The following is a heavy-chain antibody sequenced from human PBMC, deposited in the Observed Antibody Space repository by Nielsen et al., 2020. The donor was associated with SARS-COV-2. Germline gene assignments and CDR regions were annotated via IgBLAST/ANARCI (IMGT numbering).Heavy chain of an antibody. V-gene: IGHV3-21*01. CDR2: ISSSSSYI. J-gene: IGHJ4*02. CDR3: ARERDSGSYG. D-gene: IGHD1-26*01. Sequence: GGSLRLSCAASGFIFSDYAMAWVRQAPGKGLEWVSSISSSSSYIYYADSVKGRFTISRDNAKNSLYLQMNSLRAEDTAVYYCARERDSGSYGWGQGTLVTVSS. CDR1: GFIFSDYA.